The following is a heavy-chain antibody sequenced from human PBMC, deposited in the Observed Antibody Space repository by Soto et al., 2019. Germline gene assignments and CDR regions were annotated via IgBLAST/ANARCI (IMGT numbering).Heavy chain of an antibody. CDR1: GYTFTFRY. Sequence: SVKVSCKASGYTFTFRYLHWVRQAPGQALEWMGWITPFKSDTNYAQKFQDRVTITRDRSVSTAYMELSNLRSDDTAMYYCARSPFAGSDAFDIWGQGTMVTVSS. D-gene: IGHD1-1*01. V-gene: IGHV1-45*02. J-gene: IGHJ3*02. CDR2: ITPFKSDT. CDR3: ARSPFAGSDAFDI.